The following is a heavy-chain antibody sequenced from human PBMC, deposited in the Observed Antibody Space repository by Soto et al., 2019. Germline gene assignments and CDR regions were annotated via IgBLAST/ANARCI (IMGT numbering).Heavy chain of an antibody. CDR1: GGTFTSYA. J-gene: IGHJ6*02. V-gene: IGHV1-69*01. CDR3: ARSRGGGSSLDIYYYGCYGMDA. CDR2: IIPIIGKA. Sequence: QVPLVQSGAEVKKPGSSVKVSCKAPGGTFTSYAITWVRQAPGQGLEWRGGIIPIIGKANYAQKFQGRVTITADESTSTGYMELSSLRSEDTAVYYCARSRGGGSSLDIYYYGCYGMDAGGQWTTVTVSS. D-gene: IGHD2-15*01.